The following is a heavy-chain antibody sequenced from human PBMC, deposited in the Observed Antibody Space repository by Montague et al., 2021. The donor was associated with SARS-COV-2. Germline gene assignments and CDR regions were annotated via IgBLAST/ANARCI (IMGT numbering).Heavy chain of an antibody. CDR3: ARHAYRDWYYFDY. D-gene: IGHD2-21*01. CDR2: IYHYGSA. V-gene: IGHV4-59*08. Sequence: SETLSLTCSVSGGSISSSYWSWIRQPPGKGLEWIGYIYHYGSAKYNPSLQSRVTISVDTSKNQFSLKLSSVTAVDTAVYYCARHAYRDWYYFDYWGQGTLVTVSS. CDR1: GGSISSSY. J-gene: IGHJ4*02.